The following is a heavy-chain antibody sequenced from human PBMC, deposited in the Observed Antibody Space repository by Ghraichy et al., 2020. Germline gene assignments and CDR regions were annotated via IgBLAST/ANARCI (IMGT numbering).Heavy chain of an antibody. CDR3: ARDGDTGMPD. D-gene: IGHD5-18*01. V-gene: IGHV4-59*01. CDR1: GASISNYY. Sequence: SETLSLTCTVSGASISNYYWSWIRQSPGRGLEWIGYLFYSGSTTYNPSLKSRVTISVDTSKRQLFQKLTSVTAADTAVYYCARDGDTGMPDWGQGKLVTVSS. J-gene: IGHJ4*02. CDR2: LFYSGST.